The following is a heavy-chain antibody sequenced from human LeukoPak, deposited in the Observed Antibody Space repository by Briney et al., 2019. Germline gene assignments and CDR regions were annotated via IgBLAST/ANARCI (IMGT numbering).Heavy chain of an antibody. CDR1: GGSISSSNYY. V-gene: IGHV4-39*01. J-gene: IGHJ4*02. Sequence: PSETLSLTCTVSGGSISSSNYYWGWIRQPPGKGLEWIGSIYYSGGTYYNPSLKSRTTISVDTSKNQFSLKLSSVTAADTAVYYCARLGGYYPYYFDCWGQGTLVTVSS. D-gene: IGHD3-3*01. CDR2: IYYSGGT. CDR3: ARLGGYYPYYFDC.